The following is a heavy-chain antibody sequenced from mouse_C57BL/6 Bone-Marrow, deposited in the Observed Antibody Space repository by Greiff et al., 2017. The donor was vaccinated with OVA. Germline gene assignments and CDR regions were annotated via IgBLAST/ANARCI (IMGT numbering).Heavy chain of an antibody. Sequence: EVQLQESEGGLVQPGSSMKLSCTASGFTFSDYYMAWVRQVPEKGLEWVANINYDGSSTYYLDSLKSRFIISRDNAKNILYLQMSSLKSEDTATYYCARDAGYAMDYWGQGTSVTVSS. J-gene: IGHJ4*01. V-gene: IGHV5-16*01. CDR1: GFTFSDYY. CDR2: INYDGSST. CDR3: ARDAGYAMDY.